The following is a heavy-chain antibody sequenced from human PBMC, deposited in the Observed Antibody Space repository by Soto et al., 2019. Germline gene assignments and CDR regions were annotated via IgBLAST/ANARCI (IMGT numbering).Heavy chain of an antibody. CDR2: LSGNGGST. V-gene: IGHV3-23*01. J-gene: IGHJ5*02. CDR3: AKGRSNWNT. Sequence: EVQLLESGGGSVQPGGSLRLSCAASGFTLSNYAMSWVRQAPGKGLEWVSGLSGNGGSTYYADSVKGRFTVSRDNSKNTRYWQMNSLRTDDTALYYCAKGRSNWNTWGQGTLVTVSS. D-gene: IGHD1-1*01. CDR1: GFTLSNYA.